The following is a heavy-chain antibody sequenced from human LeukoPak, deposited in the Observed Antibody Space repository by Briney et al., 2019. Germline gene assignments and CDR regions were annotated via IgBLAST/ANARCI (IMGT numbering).Heavy chain of an antibody. CDR2: ISSSSSYI. CDR1: GLTFSSYS. V-gene: IGHV3-21*01. J-gene: IGHJ6*02. Sequence: GGSLRLSCAASGLTFSSYSMNWVRQAPGKGLEWVSSISSSSSYIYYADSVKGRFTISRDNAKNSLYLQMNSLRAEDTAVYYCARADDVDTAMVISRGVIDYYYGMDVWGQGTTVTVSS. CDR3: ARADDVDTAMVISRGVIDYYYGMDV. D-gene: IGHD5-18*01.